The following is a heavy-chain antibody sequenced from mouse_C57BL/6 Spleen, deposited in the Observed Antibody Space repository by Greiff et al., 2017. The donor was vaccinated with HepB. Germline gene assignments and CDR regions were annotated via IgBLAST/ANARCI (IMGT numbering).Heavy chain of an antibody. V-gene: IGHV7-1*01. CDR3: ARDDRSYAMDY. Sequence: EVKLVESGGGLVQSGRSLRLSCATSGFTFSDFYMEWVRQAPGKGLEWIATSRNKANDYTTEYSASVKGRFIVSRDTSQSILYLQMNALRAEDTAIYYCARDDRSYAMDYWGQGTSVTVSS. J-gene: IGHJ4*01. CDR1: GFTFSDFY. CDR2: SRNKANDYTT.